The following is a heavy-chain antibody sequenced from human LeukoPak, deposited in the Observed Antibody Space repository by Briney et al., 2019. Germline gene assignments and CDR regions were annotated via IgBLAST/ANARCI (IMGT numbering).Heavy chain of an antibody. CDR3: ARGKGLLRYFDY. J-gene: IGHJ4*02. Sequence: ASVKVSCKASGYSFTTYGISWVRQAPGQGLEWMGWINSNNGDTNYAGKVQGRVTMTTDTSTSTAYMELRSLRSDDTAVYYCARGKGLLRYFDYWGQGTLVTVSS. D-gene: IGHD1-26*01. CDR1: GYSFTTYG. CDR2: INSNNGDT. V-gene: IGHV1-18*01.